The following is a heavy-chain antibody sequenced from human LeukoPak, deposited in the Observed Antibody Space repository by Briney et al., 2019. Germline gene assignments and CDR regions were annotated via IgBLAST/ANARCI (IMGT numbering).Heavy chain of an antibody. CDR2: ASYYVGKQ. D-gene: IGHD1-1*01. CDR3: AKAGIGADGAGFLCEY. J-gene: IGHJ4*02. Sequence: GGSLTLSCAASGFTFSDYAMSWVRQAPGKGLEWVSTASYYVGKQYHADSVRGRFTVSRDNSRNTVSLEMSSLRVEDTGIYYCAKAGIGADGAGFLCEYWGQGTLVTVSS. CDR1: GFTFSDYA. V-gene: IGHV3-23*01.